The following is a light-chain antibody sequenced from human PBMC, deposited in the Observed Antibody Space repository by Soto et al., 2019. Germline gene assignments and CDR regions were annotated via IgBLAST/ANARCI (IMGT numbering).Light chain of an antibody. CDR3: QQSYSTPLT. CDR1: QSISSY. J-gene: IGKJ4*01. Sequence: DIQMTQSPSSLSASVGDRVTITCRASQSISSYLNWYQQKPGKAPRLLIYATSTLQSGVPSRFSGRDSGADFTLTINNLQPEDFATYYCQQSYSTPLTFGGGTKVDIK. V-gene: IGKV1-39*01. CDR2: ATS.